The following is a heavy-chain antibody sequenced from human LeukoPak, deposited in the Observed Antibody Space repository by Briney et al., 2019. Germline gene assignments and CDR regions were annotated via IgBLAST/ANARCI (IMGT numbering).Heavy chain of an antibody. D-gene: IGHD3-22*01. J-gene: IGHJ4*02. CDR2: ISSSSSYI. V-gene: IGHV3-21*04. CDR1: GFTFSSYS. Sequence: GGSLRLSCAASGFTFSSYSMNWVRQAPGKGLEWVSSISSSSSYIYYADSVKGRFTISRDNAKNSLYLQMNSLRADDTAIYYCAKDGDYDNSGNLDYWGQGTLVTVSS. CDR3: AKDGDYDNSGNLDY.